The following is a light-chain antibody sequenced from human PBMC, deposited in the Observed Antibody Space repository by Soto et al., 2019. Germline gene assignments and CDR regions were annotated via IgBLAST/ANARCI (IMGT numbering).Light chain of an antibody. Sequence: EIVLTQSPGTLSLSPGERATLSCRASQSVSSNYLAWYQQKPGQAPRLLIYGASSSATGIPDRFSGSGSGTDFTLTISRLEPEDFAVYYCQQYGSLWTFGQGTKVEIK. J-gene: IGKJ1*01. V-gene: IGKV3-20*01. CDR2: GAS. CDR3: QQYGSLWT. CDR1: QSVSSNY.